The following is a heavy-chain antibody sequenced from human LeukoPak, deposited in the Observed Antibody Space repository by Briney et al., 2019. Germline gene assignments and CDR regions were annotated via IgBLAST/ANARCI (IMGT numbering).Heavy chain of an antibody. V-gene: IGHV3-23*01. CDR2: ISDSGDYI. CDR3: AKDTSIGKYCTNGVCSPFDY. J-gene: IGHJ4*02. D-gene: IGHD2-8*01. Sequence: PGGSLRLSCAGSGFTFSSYAMSWVRQAPGQGLEWVSAISDSGDYISYADSVRGRFTISRDNSRNTLYLQMISLRPEDTAVYYCAKDTSIGKYCTNGVCSPFDYWGQGTLVTVSS. CDR1: GFTFSSYA.